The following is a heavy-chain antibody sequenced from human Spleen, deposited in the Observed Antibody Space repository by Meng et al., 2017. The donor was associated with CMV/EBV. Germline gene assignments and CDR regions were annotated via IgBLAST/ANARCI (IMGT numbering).Heavy chain of an antibody. CDR3: AKDSGGPYGGNFDY. Sequence: SGLTFRSYGMRWVRQAPGKGLEWVAFIRYDGSNKYYADSVKGRFTISRDNSKNTLYLQMNSLRAEDTAVYYCAKDSGGPYGGNFDYWGQGTLVTVSS. CDR2: IRYDGSNK. J-gene: IGHJ4*02. CDR1: GLTFRSYG. D-gene: IGHD4-23*01. V-gene: IGHV3-30*02.